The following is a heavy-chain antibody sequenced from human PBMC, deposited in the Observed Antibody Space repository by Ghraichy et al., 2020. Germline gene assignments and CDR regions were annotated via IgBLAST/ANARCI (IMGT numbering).Heavy chain of an antibody. CDR1: GFSVSSNY. Sequence: GESLNISCAASGFSVSSNYMSWVRQAPGKGLEWVSVIYSGGSTYYADSVKGRFTISRDNSKNTLYLQMNSLRAEDTAVYYCASSSGYYYGLDYWGQGTLVTVSS. J-gene: IGHJ4*02. V-gene: IGHV3-53*01. D-gene: IGHD3-22*01. CDR3: ASSSGYYYGLDY. CDR2: IYSGGST.